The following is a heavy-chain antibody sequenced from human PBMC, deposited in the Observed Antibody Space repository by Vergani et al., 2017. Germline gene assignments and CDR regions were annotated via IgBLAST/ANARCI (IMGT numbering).Heavy chain of an antibody. Sequence: QVQLQQWGAGLLKPSETLSLTCAVYGGSFSGYYWSWIRQPPGKGLEWIGEINHSGSTNYNPSRKSRVTISVDTSKNQFSLKLSSVTAADTAVYYCARHALYCSGGSCSRLNWFDPWGQGTLVTVSS. CDR3: ARHALYCSGGSCSRLNWFDP. CDR2: INHSGST. V-gene: IGHV4-34*01. CDR1: GGSFSGYY. D-gene: IGHD2-15*01. J-gene: IGHJ5*02.